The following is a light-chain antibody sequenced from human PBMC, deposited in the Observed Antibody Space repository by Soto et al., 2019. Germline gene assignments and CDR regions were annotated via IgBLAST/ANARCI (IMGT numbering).Light chain of an antibody. CDR1: SSDVGGYTD. CDR2: EVT. J-gene: IGLJ3*02. Sequence: QSALTQPPSAYGSPGPAVTISCTGSSSDVGGYTDVSWYQPHPVKAPKLMIYEVTTRPSGVPDGVSGSKSGNTASLTVSGLQAEDEADYYCSSYAGSNILLFGGGTKLTVL. V-gene: IGLV2-8*01. CDR3: SSYAGSNILL.